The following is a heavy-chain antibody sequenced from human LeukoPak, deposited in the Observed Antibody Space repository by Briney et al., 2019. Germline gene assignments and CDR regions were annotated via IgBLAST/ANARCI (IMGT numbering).Heavy chain of an antibody. J-gene: IGHJ6*02. V-gene: IGHV3-7*04. CDR2: IKQDGSKK. CDR3: GRAMDV. CDR1: GFTFSNYW. Sequence: GGSLRLSCTASGFTFSNYWMHWVRQAPGKGLEWVATIKQDGSKKYYVDPVKGRFTISRDNTKNSLYLQMNSLRAEDTAVYYCGRAMDVWGQGTTVTVSS.